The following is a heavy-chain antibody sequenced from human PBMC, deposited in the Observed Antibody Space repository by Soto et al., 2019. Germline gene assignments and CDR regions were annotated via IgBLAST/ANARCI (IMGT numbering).Heavy chain of an antibody. V-gene: IGHV1-24*01. D-gene: IGHD5-18*01. Sequence: LTELSIHWVRQAPGKGLEWMGGIDPEDGETIYAQKFQGRVTITRDTSASTAYMELSSLRSEDTAVYYCARGIHSYGYLWGQGTLVTVSS. CDR2: IDPEDGET. CDR1: LTELS. J-gene: IGHJ5*02. CDR3: ARGIHSYGYL.